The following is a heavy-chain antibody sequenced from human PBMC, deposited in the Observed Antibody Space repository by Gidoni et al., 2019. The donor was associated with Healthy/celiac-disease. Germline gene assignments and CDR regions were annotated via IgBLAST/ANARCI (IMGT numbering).Heavy chain of an antibody. CDR2: ISWNSGSI. CDR1: GFTLYDYA. D-gene: IGHD6-19*01. J-gene: IGHJ4*02. Sequence: EVQLVESGGGLVQPGRSLILSCAASGFTLYDYAMHWVRQAPGKGLEWVSGISWNSGSIGYADSVKGRFTISRDNAKNSLYLQMNSLRAEDTALYYCAKAKGSVAGTYFDYWGQGTLVTVSS. V-gene: IGHV3-9*01. CDR3: AKAKGSVAGTYFDY.